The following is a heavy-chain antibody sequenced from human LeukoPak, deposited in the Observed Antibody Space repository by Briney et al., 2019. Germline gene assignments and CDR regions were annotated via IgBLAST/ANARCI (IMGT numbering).Heavy chain of an antibody. J-gene: IGHJ4*02. CDR3: AGDSVVVPKIDY. CDR2: IWYDGSNK. Sequence: GGSLRLPCAASGFPYSSHGMQWAPQAPAKGLEGVAVIWYDGSNKYYADSVKGRFTISRDNSKNTLYLQAISLRAERTVVYYCAGDSVVVPKIDYWGQGTLVTVSS. CDR1: GFPYSSHG. D-gene: IGHD3-22*01. V-gene: IGHV3-33*08.